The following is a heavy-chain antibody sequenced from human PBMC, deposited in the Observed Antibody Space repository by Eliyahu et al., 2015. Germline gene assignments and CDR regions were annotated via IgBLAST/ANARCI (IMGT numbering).Heavy chain of an antibody. J-gene: IGHJ4*02. Sequence: QVHLIQSGTEVKEPGSSVKVSXXVSGNTFSSXAISGVXQXPGQGLXXMGRIIPILGMANYAQKFQGRVTITADTSTTTAYMELSSLRSEDSAVYYCARVREWLSVYYFDSWGQGTLVTVSS. CDR1: GNTFSSXA. CDR3: ARVREWLSVYYFDS. CDR2: IIPILGMA. V-gene: IGHV1-69*04. D-gene: IGHD3-3*01.